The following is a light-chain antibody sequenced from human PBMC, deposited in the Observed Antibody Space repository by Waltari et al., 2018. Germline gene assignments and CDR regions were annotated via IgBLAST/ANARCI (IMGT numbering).Light chain of an antibody. V-gene: IGKV1-27*01. J-gene: IGKJ2*01. CDR3: QNYNSAPYN. Sequence: VQMTQSPSFLSASVGDTVTITCRASQGIAKYLAWYQQKPGKVPKLMIYRASALHSWVPCRISGSGSGRDFTLTITNLQPEDVATYYCQNYNSAPYNFAQGTKLEIK. CDR1: QGIAKY. CDR2: RAS.